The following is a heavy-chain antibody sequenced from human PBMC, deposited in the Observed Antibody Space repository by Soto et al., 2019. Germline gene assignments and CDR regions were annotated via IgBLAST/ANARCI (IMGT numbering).Heavy chain of an antibody. CDR2: ISGYNGKT. Sequence: ASVKVSCKASGYTFTSYGISWMRQAPGQGLEWMGWISGYNGKTNYTQKFEGRVTMTTDTSTTTAYMELRSLRSDDTAVYYCARDYSRSCCEYWGQGTLVTVSS. J-gene: IGHJ4*02. D-gene: IGHD6-13*01. CDR1: GYTFTSYG. CDR3: ARDYSRSCCEY. V-gene: IGHV1-18*04.